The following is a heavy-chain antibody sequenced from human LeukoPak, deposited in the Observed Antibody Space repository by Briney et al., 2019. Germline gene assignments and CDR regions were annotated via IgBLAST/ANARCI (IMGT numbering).Heavy chain of an antibody. CDR3: AREGYCSGGSCRTLYGMDV. J-gene: IGHJ6*02. CDR2: ISYDGSNK. V-gene: IGHV3-30-3*01. Sequence: PGGSLRLSCAASGFTFNSYAMHWVRQAPGKGLEWVAVISYDGSNKYYADSVKGRFTVSRDNSKNTLYLQMNSLRAEDTAVYYCAREGYCSGGSCRTLYGMDVWGQGTTVTVSS. D-gene: IGHD2-15*01. CDR1: GFTFNSYA.